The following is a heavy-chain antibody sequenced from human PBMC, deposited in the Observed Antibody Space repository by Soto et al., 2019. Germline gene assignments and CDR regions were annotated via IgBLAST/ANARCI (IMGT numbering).Heavy chain of an antibody. CDR2: IYYSGST. Sequence: QVQLQESGPGLVKPSQTLSLTCTVSGGSISSGGYYWSWIRQHPGKGLEWIGYIYYSGSTYYNPSLKSRVTISEDTSKNQFSLKLSSVTAADTAVYYCARDLVGATTVWFDPWGQGTLVTVSS. V-gene: IGHV4-31*03. CDR3: ARDLVGATTVWFDP. D-gene: IGHD1-26*01. CDR1: GGSISSGGYY. J-gene: IGHJ5*02.